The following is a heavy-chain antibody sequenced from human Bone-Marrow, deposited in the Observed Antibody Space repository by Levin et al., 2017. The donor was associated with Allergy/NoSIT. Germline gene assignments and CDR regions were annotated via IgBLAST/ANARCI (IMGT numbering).Heavy chain of an antibody. J-gene: IGHJ4*02. D-gene: IGHD6-19*01. CDR1: GFTFSSYG. CDR2: ISYDGSNK. V-gene: IGHV3-30*18. Sequence: GGSLRLSCAASGFTFSSYGMHWVRQAPGKGLEWVAVISYDGSNKYYADSVKGRFTISRDNSKNTLYLQMNSLRAEDTAVYYCAKDYWWLVQREIYYFDYWGQGTLVTVSS. CDR3: AKDYWWLVQREIYYFDY.